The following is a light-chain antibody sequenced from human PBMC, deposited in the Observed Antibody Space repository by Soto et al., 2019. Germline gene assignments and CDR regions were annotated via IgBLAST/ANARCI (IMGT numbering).Light chain of an antibody. CDR3: HQRSNWWT. CDR2: DTS. Sequence: ELVLTQSPATLSLFPGARTTLSCRASQSLSSSLAWYQQKPGQAPRVLIYDTSTRATGIPARFSGSGSGTALSLTISSLELEDFAVYYCHQRSNWWTFGQGTRVEIK. V-gene: IGKV3-11*01. CDR1: QSLSSS. J-gene: IGKJ1*01.